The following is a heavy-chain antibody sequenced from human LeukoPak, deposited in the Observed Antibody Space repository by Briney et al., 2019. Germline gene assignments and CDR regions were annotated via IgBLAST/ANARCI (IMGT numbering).Heavy chain of an antibody. Sequence: PGGSLRLSCAASGFTVSGNYMSWVRQPPGKGLEWVSLIYSGGSTYYADSVKGRFTISRDNSKNTLYHQMNSLRAEDTAVYYCARDRYYYDSRGYSDAFDIWGQGTMVTVSS. CDR3: ARDRYYYDSRGYSDAFDI. J-gene: IGHJ3*02. V-gene: IGHV3-53*01. CDR1: GFTVSGNY. CDR2: IYSGGST. D-gene: IGHD3-22*01.